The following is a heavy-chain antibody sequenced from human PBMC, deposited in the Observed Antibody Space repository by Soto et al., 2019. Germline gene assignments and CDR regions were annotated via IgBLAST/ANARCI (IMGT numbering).Heavy chain of an antibody. CDR2: IYYSGST. CDR1: GGSISSGGYY. CDR3: ARDLRFRGFYGMDV. J-gene: IGHJ6*02. D-gene: IGHD3-10*01. Sequence: QVQLQESGPGLVKPSQTLSLTCTVSGGSISSGGYYWSWIRQHPGKGLEWIGYIYYSGSTYYNPSLKSRVSISVDTSKNQFSLKLSSVTAADTAVYYCARDLRFRGFYGMDVWGQGTTVTVSS. V-gene: IGHV4-31*03.